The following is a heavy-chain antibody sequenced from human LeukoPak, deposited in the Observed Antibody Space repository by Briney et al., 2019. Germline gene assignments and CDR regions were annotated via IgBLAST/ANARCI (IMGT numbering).Heavy chain of an antibody. D-gene: IGHD3-9*01. CDR3: ARDQVRYCAWLLRNYYCGIDD. Sequence: GGSLRLSCAASGFAFSSYGMHWVCKAPGQGLERVAVIWYDGSNKYYEDSVKGRFAISRDNSKNTLYLHMNSLRAENTAVYYCARDQVRYCAWLLRNYYCGIDDWGKGTTVTVSS. V-gene: IGHV3-33*01. J-gene: IGHJ6*04. CDR1: GFAFSSYG. CDR2: IWYDGSNK.